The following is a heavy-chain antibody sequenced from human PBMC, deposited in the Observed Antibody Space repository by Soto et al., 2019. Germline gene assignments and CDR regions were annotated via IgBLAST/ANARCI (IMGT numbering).Heavy chain of an antibody. CDR1: GGSFSGYY. Sequence: SDTLSLTCAVYGGSFSGYYWSWIRQPPGKGLEWIGEINHSGSTNYNPSLKSRVTISVDTSKNQFSLKLSSVTAADTAVYYCARGLKGFDILTGYGYYYYYMDVWGKGTTVTVSS. D-gene: IGHD3-9*01. J-gene: IGHJ6*03. CDR3: ARGLKGFDILTGYGYYYYYMDV. CDR2: INHSGST. V-gene: IGHV4-34*01.